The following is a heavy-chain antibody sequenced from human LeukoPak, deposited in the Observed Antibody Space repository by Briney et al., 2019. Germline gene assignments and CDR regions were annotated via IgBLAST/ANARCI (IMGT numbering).Heavy chain of an antibody. CDR3: ARLYGGKPFDY. J-gene: IGHJ4*02. CDR2: IFYSGST. V-gene: IGHV4-39*01. CDR1: GGSISTSICY. D-gene: IGHD4-23*01. Sequence: SETLSLTCTVSGGSISTSICYWGWIRQPPGKGLEWIGSIFYSGSTYYNPSLNSRVTISVDPSKNQFSLKLSSVAAADTAVYYCARLYGGKPFDYWGQGTLVTVSS.